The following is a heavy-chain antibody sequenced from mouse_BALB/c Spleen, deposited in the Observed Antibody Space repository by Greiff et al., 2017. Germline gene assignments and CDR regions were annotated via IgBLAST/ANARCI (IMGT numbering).Heavy chain of an antibody. Sequence: QVQLQQPGAELVKPGASVKLSCKASGYTFTSYWMHWVKQRPGQGLEWIGEIDPSDSYTNYNQKFKDKATLTADKSSSTAYMQLSSLTSEDSAVYYCARRNYDYDGFDYWGQGTTLTVSS. J-gene: IGHJ2*01. CDR2: IDPSDSYT. D-gene: IGHD2-4*01. CDR3: ARRNYDYDGFDY. V-gene: IGHV1-69*02. CDR1: GYTFTSYW.